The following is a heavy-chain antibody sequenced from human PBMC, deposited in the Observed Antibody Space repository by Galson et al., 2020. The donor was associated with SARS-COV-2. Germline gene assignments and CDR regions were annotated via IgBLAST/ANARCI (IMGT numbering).Heavy chain of an antibody. CDR2: VSHSGTT. CDR1: GYSINSDSR. Sequence: SETLSLTCTVSGYSINSDSRWGWLRQPPGKGLEWIGAVSHSGTTSYNPSLKSRLTLSVDTSKNQFSLRLLSMTDADAAVYYCTAYQRRTAIHYWGQGTLVSVSS. J-gene: IGHJ4*02. D-gene: IGHD1-1*01. CDR3: TAYQRRTAIHY. V-gene: IGHV4-38-2*02.